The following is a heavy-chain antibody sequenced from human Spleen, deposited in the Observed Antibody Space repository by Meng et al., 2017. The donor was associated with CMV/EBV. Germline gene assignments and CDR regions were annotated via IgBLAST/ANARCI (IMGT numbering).Heavy chain of an antibody. Sequence: QVQLVQSGAEVKKPGASVKVSCKASGYTFIKYDIHWVRQATGQGLEWMGWMNPTSGNTGNAQKFQGRVTMTRDTSISTAYMELSSLTFEDTAVYYCARGRGYNIGNRGLYVDYWGQGNLVTVSS. CDR1: GYTFIKYD. D-gene: IGHD5-18*01. V-gene: IGHV1-8*01. CDR2: MNPTSGNT. CDR3: ARGRGYNIGNRGLYVDY. J-gene: IGHJ4*02.